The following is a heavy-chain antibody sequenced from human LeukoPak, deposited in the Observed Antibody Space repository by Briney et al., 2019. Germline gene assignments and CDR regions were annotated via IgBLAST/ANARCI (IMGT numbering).Heavy chain of an antibody. J-gene: IGHJ4*02. CDR3: ASLAAAGNDY. CDR2: ISSSGSTI. CDR1: GFTFSSYE. V-gene: IGHV3-48*03. Sequence: GGSLRLSCAASGFTFSSYEMNWVRQAPGKGLEWASYISSSGSTIYYADSVKGRFTISRDNAKNSLYLQMNSLRAEDTAVYYCASLAAAGNDYWGQGTLVTVSS. D-gene: IGHD6-13*01.